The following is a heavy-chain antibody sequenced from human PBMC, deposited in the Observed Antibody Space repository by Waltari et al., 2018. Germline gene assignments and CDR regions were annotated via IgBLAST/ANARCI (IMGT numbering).Heavy chain of an antibody. CDR2: SKPNDGET. CDR1: AYTFTAYY. D-gene: IGHD3-22*01. J-gene: IGHJ4*02. Sequence: QVQLMQSGAEIKNPGASVKVSCDASAYTFTAYYLHWVRQAPGEGLEWIGWSKPNDGETRYAQEFKGRVTMSRDTCISRSYMELSRLISDDTAVKYWARGPYYDDTSGLSLHYWGQGTLVTVSS. CDR3: ARGPYYDDTSGLSLHY. V-gene: IGHV1-2*02.